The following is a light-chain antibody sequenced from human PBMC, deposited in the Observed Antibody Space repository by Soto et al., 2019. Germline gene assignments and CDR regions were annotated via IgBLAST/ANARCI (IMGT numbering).Light chain of an antibody. J-gene: IGLJ2*01. CDR3: TSYASSSTLEV. Sequence: QSALTQPASVSGSPGQSITISCTGTSSDVSGYNYVSWYQHHPGKAPKLIIYEVSYRPSGVSNRFSGSKSGNTASLTISGLQAEDEADYYCTSYASSSTLEVFGGGTKLTVL. CDR2: EVS. CDR1: SSDVSGYNY. V-gene: IGLV2-14*01.